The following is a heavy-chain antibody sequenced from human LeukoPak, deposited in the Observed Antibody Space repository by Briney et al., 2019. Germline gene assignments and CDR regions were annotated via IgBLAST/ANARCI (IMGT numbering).Heavy chain of an antibody. CDR3: ARDVDYYASGSYSDY. J-gene: IGHJ4*02. CDR1: GFTFSSSW. Sequence: GGSLRLSCTASGFTFSSSWMSWVRQAPGKGLEWVSGISFSGGSTYYADSVKGRFTVSRDNSKNTLFLQMNSLRAEDTALYYCARDVDYYASGSYSDYWGQGTLVTVSS. D-gene: IGHD3-10*01. CDR2: ISFSGGST. V-gene: IGHV3-23*01.